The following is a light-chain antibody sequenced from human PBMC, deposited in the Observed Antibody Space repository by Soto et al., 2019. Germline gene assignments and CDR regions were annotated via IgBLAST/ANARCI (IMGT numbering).Light chain of an antibody. CDR2: EVI. V-gene: IGLV2-23*02. CDR1: SSDVATYNR. Sequence: QSALTQPASVSGSPGQSITITCTGTSSDVATYNRVSWYQHHPGKAPKLLISEVIKRPSGVSNRFSGSKSGNTASLTISGLQAEDDSAYYCCSYTNTGTFVFGSGTKLTVL. J-gene: IGLJ1*01. CDR3: CSYTNTGTFV.